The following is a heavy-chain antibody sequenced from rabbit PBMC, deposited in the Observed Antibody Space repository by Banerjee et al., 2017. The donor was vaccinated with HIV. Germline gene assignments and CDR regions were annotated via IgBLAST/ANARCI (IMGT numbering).Heavy chain of an antibody. D-gene: IGHD1-1*01. CDR1: GFSLSNKYV. CDR3: ARNADGNYITDL. J-gene: IGHJ3*01. CDR2: IYTGDGNT. V-gene: IGHV1S45*01. Sequence: QEQLEESGGDLVKPEGSLTLTCTASGFSLSNKYVMCWVRQAPGKGLEWIACIYTGDGNTYYASWAKGRFTISKTSSTTVTLQMTSLTAADTATYFCARNADGNYITDLWGQGTLVTVS.